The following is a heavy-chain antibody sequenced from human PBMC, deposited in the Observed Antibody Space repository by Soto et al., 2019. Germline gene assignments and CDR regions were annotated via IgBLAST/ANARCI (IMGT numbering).Heavy chain of an antibody. J-gene: IGHJ3*02. CDR1: GGSISSLY. CDR3: ARVREYSGYCNAFDI. V-gene: IGHV4-59*01. Sequence: QVQLQESGPGLVKPSETLSLTCTVSGGSISSLYWNWIRQPPGKGLEWIGSIFYSGSTTYNPSLTSRVTITVDTSKTQCSLKLTSVTAADTAAYYCARVREYSGYCNAFDIWGQGTMVTVSS. D-gene: IGHD5-12*01. CDR2: IFYSGST.